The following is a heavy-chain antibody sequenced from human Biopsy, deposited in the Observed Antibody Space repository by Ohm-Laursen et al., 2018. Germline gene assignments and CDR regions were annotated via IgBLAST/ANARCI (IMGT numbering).Heavy chain of an antibody. V-gene: IGHV4-39*01. CDR3: ARHRSSSARNYYHDMDV. D-gene: IGHD6-6*01. CDR1: GGSINSNDYY. J-gene: IGHJ6*02. CDR2: LYHNGHT. Sequence: TLSLTCTVAGGSINSNDYYWGWIRQTPGEGLQWIGSLYHNGHTYENPSLRSRLTLSIDKSKNLFSLRLSSVTAADTAVYYCARHRSSSARNYYHDMDVWGQGTTVIVSS.